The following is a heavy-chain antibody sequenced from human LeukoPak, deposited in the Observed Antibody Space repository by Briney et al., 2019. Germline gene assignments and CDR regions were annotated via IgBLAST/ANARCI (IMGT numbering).Heavy chain of an antibody. CDR3: ARLRVDTAMVTPGLFDY. CDR2: IYPGDSDT. Sequence: GGSLQISSKGFGYSFTSYWIGWVRRMPGKGLEWMGIIYPGDSDTRYSPSFQCQVTISADKSISTAYLQWSSLKASDTAMYYCARLRVDTAMVTPGLFDYWGQGTLVTVSS. CDR1: GYSFTSYW. J-gene: IGHJ4*02. V-gene: IGHV5-51*01. D-gene: IGHD5-18*01.